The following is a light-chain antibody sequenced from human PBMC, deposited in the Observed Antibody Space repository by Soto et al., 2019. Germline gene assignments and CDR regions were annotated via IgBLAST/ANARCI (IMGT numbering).Light chain of an antibody. CDR3: QVWDSNSDHWV. CDR2: HDS. J-gene: IGLJ3*02. V-gene: IGLV3-21*02. CDR1: DIGSKS. Sequence: SYELTQPPSVSVAPGQTARITCGGNDIGSKSVHWYQQKPGQAPVLVVYHDSDRPSGIPERFSGSNSGNTATLTISRVEAGDEADYYCQVWDSNSDHWVFGGGTQLTVL.